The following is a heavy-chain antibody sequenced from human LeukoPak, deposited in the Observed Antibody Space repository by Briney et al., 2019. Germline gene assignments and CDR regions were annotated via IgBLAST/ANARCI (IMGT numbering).Heavy chain of an antibody. J-gene: IGHJ6*03. Sequence: GGSLRLSCAASGFNFSTYWMTWVRQAPGKGLEWVSSISSSSSYIYYADSVKGRFTISRDNAKNSLYLQMNSLRAEDTAVYYCARDSSSGWAIRYYYYYMDVWGKGTTVTVSS. CDR2: ISSSSSYI. D-gene: IGHD6-19*01. V-gene: IGHV3-21*01. CDR1: GFNFSTYW. CDR3: ARDSSSGWAIRYYYYYMDV.